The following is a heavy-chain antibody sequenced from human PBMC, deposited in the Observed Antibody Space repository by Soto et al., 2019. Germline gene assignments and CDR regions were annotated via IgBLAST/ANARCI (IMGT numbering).Heavy chain of an antibody. CDR3: AKVAASGSGYYNNWFDP. CDR2: ISGSGGST. V-gene: IGHV3-23*01. D-gene: IGHD3-22*01. Sequence: QQSQTLSLTCAASGFTFSSYAMSWVRQAPGKGLEWVSAISGSGGSTYYADSVKGRFTISRDNSKNTLYLQMNSLRAEDTAVYYCAKVAASGSGYYNNWFDPWGQGTLVTVSS. CDR1: GFTFSSYA. J-gene: IGHJ5*02.